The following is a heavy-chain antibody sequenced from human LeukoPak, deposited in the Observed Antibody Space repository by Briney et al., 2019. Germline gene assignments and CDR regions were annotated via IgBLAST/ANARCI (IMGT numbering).Heavy chain of an antibody. V-gene: IGHV3-23*01. Sequence: GGSLRPSCAASGFTFSSCAMSWVRQAPGKGLEWVSAISGSGGTTYYADSVKGRFTISRDNSKNTLYLKMNSLRAEDTAVYYCAKDSLSGDRFDPWGQGTLVTVSS. CDR3: AKDSLSGDRFDP. J-gene: IGHJ5*02. CDR2: ISGSGGTT. D-gene: IGHD4-17*01. CDR1: GFTFSSCA.